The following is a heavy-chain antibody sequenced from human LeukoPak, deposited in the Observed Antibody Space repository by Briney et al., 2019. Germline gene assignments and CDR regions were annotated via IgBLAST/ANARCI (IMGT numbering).Heavy chain of an antibody. CDR3: ARRVSGDYGHWFDP. J-gene: IGHJ5*02. D-gene: IGHD4-17*01. Sequence: SETLSLTCTVSGGSISSGDYYWSWIRQPPGKGLEWIGYNSYSGSANYNPSLKSRVTILLDTSKNQFSLKLSSVTAADTAIYSCARRVSGDYGHWFDPWGQGTLVTVSS. V-gene: IGHV4-61*08. CDR1: GGSISSGDYY. CDR2: NSYSGSA.